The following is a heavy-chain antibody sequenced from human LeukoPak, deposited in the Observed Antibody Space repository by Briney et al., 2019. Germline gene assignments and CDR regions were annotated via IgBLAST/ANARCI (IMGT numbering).Heavy chain of an antibody. CDR3: ARDPLMYSSGWSAYYFDY. D-gene: IGHD6-19*01. Sequence: GGSLRLSCAASGFTFSNAWMSWVRQAPGKGLEWVSGINWNGGSTGYADSVKGRFTISRDNAKNSLYLQMNSLRAEDTALYYCARDPLMYSSGWSAYYFDYWGQGTLVTVSS. CDR1: GFTFSNAW. J-gene: IGHJ4*02. V-gene: IGHV3-20*04. CDR2: INWNGGST.